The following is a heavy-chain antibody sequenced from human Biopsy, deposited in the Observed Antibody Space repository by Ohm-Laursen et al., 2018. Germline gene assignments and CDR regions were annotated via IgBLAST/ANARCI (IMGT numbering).Heavy chain of an antibody. D-gene: IGHD2-15*01. J-gene: IGHJ3*02. CDR3: AKIHCSGGSCYPNAFDM. CDR1: GFTFESYA. Sequence: SLRLSCAASGFTFESYAMHWVRQAPGKGLEWVSGISWNSVGIGYADSVKVRFTISRDNAKNFLYLEMNNLRPEDTALYYCAKIHCSGGSCYPNAFDMWGHGTRVTVS. V-gene: IGHV3-9*01. CDR2: ISWNSVGI.